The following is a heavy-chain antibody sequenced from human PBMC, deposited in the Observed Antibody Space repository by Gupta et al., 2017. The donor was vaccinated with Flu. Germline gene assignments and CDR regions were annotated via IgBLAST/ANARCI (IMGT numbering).Heavy chain of an antibody. Sequence: QVQLQESGPGLVKPSQTLSLTCTVSGGSISSGSYYWSWIRQPAGKGLEWIGRIYTSGSTNYNPSLKSRVTISVDTSKNQFSLKLSSVTAADTAVYYCARVPRYSSGYAKGAHYFDYWGQGTLVTVSS. V-gene: IGHV4-61*02. CDR3: ARVPRYSSGYAKGAHYFDY. D-gene: IGHD6-19*01. CDR1: GGSISSGSYY. J-gene: IGHJ4*02. CDR2: IYTSGST.